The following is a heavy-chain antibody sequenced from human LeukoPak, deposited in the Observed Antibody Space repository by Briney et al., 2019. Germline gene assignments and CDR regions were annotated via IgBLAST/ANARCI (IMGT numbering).Heavy chain of an antibody. Sequence: SQTLSLTCTVSGGSISSGGYYRSWIRQHPGKGLKWIGYIYYSGSTYYNPSLKSRVTISVDTSKNQFSLKLSSVTAADTAVYYCARELPWGSSSSWFDPWGQGTLVTVSS. CDR1: GGSISSGGYY. CDR3: ARELPWGSSSSWFDP. V-gene: IGHV4-31*03. CDR2: IYYSGST. J-gene: IGHJ5*02. D-gene: IGHD6-6*01.